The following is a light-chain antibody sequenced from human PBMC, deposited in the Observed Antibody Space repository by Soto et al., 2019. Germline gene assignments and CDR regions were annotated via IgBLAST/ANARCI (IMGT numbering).Light chain of an antibody. V-gene: IGKV3-15*01. CDR2: GAS. J-gene: IGKJ4*01. Sequence: EIVMTQSPATLSVSPVERVTLSCRSSQNIASSLDWYQQIPGQPPRLLFYGASTRASAVPARSSGSGSGTEFTLTISSLQSEDFAVYYCQKYYDWPLNFGGGTKVDIK. CDR1: QNIASS. CDR3: QKYYDWPLN.